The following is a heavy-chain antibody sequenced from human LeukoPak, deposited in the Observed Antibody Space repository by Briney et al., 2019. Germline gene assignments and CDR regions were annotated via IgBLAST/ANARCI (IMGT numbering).Heavy chain of an antibody. D-gene: IGHD2-2*01. CDR1: GGTFSNYA. Sequence: GASVKVSCEASGGTFSNYAINWVRQAPGQGLEWMGRIIPILDIANYAQKFQGRVTITADKSTSTAYMELSSLRSEDTAVYYCARDHKYCDSTTCYAAYAYWGQGTLVTVSS. CDR3: ARDHKYCDSTTCYAAYAY. V-gene: IGHV1-69*04. J-gene: IGHJ4*02. CDR2: IIPILDIA.